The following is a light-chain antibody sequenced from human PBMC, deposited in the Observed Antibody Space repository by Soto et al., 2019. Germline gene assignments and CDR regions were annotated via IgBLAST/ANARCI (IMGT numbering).Light chain of an antibody. CDR1: QSITNW. J-gene: IGKJ3*01. CDR3: QQYHSYPFT. V-gene: IGKV1-5*03. Sequence: DIQMTQSPSTLSASVGDRLSITCRASQSITNWLAWYQQKPGKAPKLLIYKASSLQSEVPSRFSGSASGPEFTLTISSLQPDDFATYYCQQYHSYPFTFGPGTKVDN. CDR2: KAS.